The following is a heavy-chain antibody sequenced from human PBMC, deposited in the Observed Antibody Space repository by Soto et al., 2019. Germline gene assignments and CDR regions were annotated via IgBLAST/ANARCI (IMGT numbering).Heavy chain of an antibody. D-gene: IGHD3-16*01. CDR2: INHSGST. V-gene: IGHV4-34*01. J-gene: IGHJ5*02. Sequence: QVQLQQWGAGLLKPSETLSLTCAVYGGSFSGYYWSWIRQPPGKGLEWIGEINHSGSTNYNPSLKSRVTISVDTSKNQFSLKLSSVTAADTAVYYCAREPGRPSNLRSWFDPWGQGTLVTVSS. CDR1: GGSFSGYY. CDR3: AREPGRPSNLRSWFDP.